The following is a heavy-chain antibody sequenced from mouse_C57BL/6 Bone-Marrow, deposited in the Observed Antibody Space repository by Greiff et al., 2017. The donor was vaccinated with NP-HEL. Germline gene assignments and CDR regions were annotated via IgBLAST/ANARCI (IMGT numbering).Heavy chain of an antibody. CDR3: ARHGGC. J-gene: IGHJ3*01. Sequence: EVMLVESGGDLVKPGGSLKLSCAASGFTFSSYGMSWVRQTPDKRLEWVATISSGGSYTYYPDSVKGRFTISRDNAKNTLYLQMSSLKSEDTAMYYCARHGGCWGQGTLVTVSA. CDR2: ISSGGSYT. CDR1: GFTFSSYG. V-gene: IGHV5-6*01.